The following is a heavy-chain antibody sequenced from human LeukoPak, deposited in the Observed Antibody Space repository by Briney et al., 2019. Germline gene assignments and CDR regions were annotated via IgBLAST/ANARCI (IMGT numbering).Heavy chain of an antibody. CDR1: CGSFSGYY. CDR2: INHSGST. D-gene: IGHD2-2*01. CDR3: ARCLRDIVVVPAACDY. Sequence: SETLSLTCAVYCGSFSGYYWSWIRQPPGKGLEWIGEINHSGSTNYNPSLKSRVTISVDTSKNQFSLKLSSVTAADTAVYYCARCLRDIVVVPAACDYWGQGTLVTVSS. V-gene: IGHV4-34*01. J-gene: IGHJ4*02.